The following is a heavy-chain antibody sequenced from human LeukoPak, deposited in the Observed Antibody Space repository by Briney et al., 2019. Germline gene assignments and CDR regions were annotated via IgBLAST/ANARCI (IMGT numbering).Heavy chain of an antibody. CDR1: GFTLSDYY. V-gene: IGHV3-11*01. J-gene: IGHJ4*02. D-gene: IGHD3-22*01. CDR3: TRDRLGDYDHSGYYDK. CDR2: ICDSGRTI. Sequence: GGSLRLSCAASGFTLSDYYMSWIRQAPGKGLEWVSYICDSGRTIYYADSVKGRFTISRDNAKNSVYLQMNNLRAEDTAVYYCTRDRLGDYDHSGYYDKWGQGTLVTVSS.